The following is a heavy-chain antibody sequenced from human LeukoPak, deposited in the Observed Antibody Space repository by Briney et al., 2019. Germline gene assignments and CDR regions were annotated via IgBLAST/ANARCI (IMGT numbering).Heavy chain of an antibody. J-gene: IGHJ5*02. CDR2: INHSGST. CDR1: GGSFSGYY. V-gene: IGHV4-34*01. Sequence: PSETLSLTCAVYGGSFSGYYWSWIRQPPGKGLEWFGEINHSGSTNYNPSLKSRVTISVDTSKNQFSLKLSSVTAADTAVYYCARGVFPDCSSTSCYPNWFDPWGQGTLVTVSS. CDR3: ARGVFPDCSSTSCYPNWFDP. D-gene: IGHD2-2*01.